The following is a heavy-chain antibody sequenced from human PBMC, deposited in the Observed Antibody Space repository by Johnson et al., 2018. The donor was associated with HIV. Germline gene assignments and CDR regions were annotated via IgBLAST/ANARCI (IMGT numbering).Heavy chain of an antibody. CDR1: GFTFSSYG. J-gene: IGHJ3*02. CDR3: AKGQSSGYPKDAFDI. Sequence: QVQLVESGGGAVQPGGSLRPSCAASGFTFSSYGMHWVRQAPGTGLEWEAFIRYDGDITYYVDSVKGRFTSSRDNSKNTLYLQMNSLRTEDTAMYYCAKGQSSGYPKDAFDIWGRGTIVTISS. CDR2: IRYDGDIT. V-gene: IGHV3-30*02. D-gene: IGHD3-22*01.